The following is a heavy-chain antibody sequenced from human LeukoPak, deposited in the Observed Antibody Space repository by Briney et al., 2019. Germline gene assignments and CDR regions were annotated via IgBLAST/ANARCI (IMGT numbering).Heavy chain of an antibody. Sequence: GGSLRLSCAASGNYWMHWVRQVPGKGLVWVSHINSDGSWTSYADSVKGRFTISKDNAKNTVYLQMNSLRAEDTADYYCVSFYETYWGRGTLVTVSS. CDR1: GNYW. J-gene: IGHJ4*02. D-gene: IGHD2/OR15-2a*01. CDR2: INSDGSWT. CDR3: VSFYETY. V-gene: IGHV3-74*01.